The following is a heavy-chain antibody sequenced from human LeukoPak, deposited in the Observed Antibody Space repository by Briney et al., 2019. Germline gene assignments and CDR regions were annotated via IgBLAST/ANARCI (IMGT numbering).Heavy chain of an antibody. CDR1: EFTFSSYG. CDR2: ISGSGGST. Sequence: GGSLRLSCAASEFTFSSYGMSWVRQAPGKGLEWVSSISGSGGSTRYADSVQGRFAISRDNSKNTLYLQMNSLRVEDTAVYFCARDPNGDYIGTFDMWGRGTMVSVSS. V-gene: IGHV3-23*01. J-gene: IGHJ3*02. CDR3: ARDPNGDYIGTFDM. D-gene: IGHD4-17*01.